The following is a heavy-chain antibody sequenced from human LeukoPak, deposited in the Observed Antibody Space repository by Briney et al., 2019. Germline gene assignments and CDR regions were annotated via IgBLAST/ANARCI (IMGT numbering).Heavy chain of an antibody. CDR2: IGTSSSDK. CDR1: GFAFSSYS. D-gene: IGHD3-22*01. Sequence: GGSLRLSCAASGFAFSSYSMTWVRQAPGKGLEWVSSIGTSSSDKAYADSVEGRFTISRDNAMKSVYLQMNSPRAEDTAVYYCARDRSPLYYDSSGYDFGGQGTLVTVSS. J-gene: IGHJ4*02. V-gene: IGHV3-21*01. CDR3: ARDRSPLYYDSSGYDF.